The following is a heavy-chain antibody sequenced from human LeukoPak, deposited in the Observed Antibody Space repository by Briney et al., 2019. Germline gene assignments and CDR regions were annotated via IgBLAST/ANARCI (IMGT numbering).Heavy chain of an antibody. CDR2: ISYDGSNK. CDR1: GFTFSSYA. D-gene: IGHD3-22*01. CDR3: ARGSVTMIVVVIDAFDI. J-gene: IGHJ3*02. V-gene: IGHV3-30-3*01. Sequence: PGGSLRLPCAASGFTFSSYAMHWVRQAPGKGLEWVAVISYDGSNKYYADSVKGRFTISRDNSKNTLYLQMNSLRAEDTAVYYCARGSVTMIVVVIDAFDIWGQGTMVTVSS.